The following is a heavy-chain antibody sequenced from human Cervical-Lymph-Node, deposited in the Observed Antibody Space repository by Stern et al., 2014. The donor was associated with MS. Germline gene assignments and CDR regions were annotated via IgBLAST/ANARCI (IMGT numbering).Heavy chain of an antibody. CDR2: ISGSGDST. Sequence: AQLVESGGSLVQPGGSLRLSCAASGFTFSSYAMSWVRQAPGKGLEWVSAISGSGDSTYYADSVKGRFTISRDNSKNTLYLQMNSLRADDTAVYYCAKEGILVASFDYWGQGTLVTVSS. CDR3: AKEGILVASFDY. J-gene: IGHJ4*02. CDR1: GFTFSSYA. D-gene: IGHD6-19*01. V-gene: IGHV3-23*04.